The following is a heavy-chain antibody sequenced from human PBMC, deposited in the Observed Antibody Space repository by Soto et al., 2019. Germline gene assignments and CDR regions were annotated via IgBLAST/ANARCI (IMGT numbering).Heavy chain of an antibody. CDR3: AREERGPINHSTRGGYYIGY. D-gene: IGHD3-3*01. CDR2: IYYSGST. J-gene: IGHJ4*02. CDR1: GGSISSYY. V-gene: IGHV4-59*12. Sequence: SETLSLTCTVSGGSISSYYWSWIRQPPGKGLEWIGYIYYSGSTNYNPSLKSRVTISVDTSKNQFSLKLSSVTAADTAVYYCAREERGPINHSTRGGYYIGYWGQGTLVTVSS.